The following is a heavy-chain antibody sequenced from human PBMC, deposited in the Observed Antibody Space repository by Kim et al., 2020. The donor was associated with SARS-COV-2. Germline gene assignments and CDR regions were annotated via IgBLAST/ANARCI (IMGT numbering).Heavy chain of an antibody. CDR3: ARVGSDILTGYDN. J-gene: IGHJ4*02. Sequence: AVSVKGRFTISIDKPKNTLYLRMICLRVEDTAVYYCARVGSDILTGYDNWGQGTRVTVSS. V-gene: IGHV3-30*07. D-gene: IGHD3-9*01.